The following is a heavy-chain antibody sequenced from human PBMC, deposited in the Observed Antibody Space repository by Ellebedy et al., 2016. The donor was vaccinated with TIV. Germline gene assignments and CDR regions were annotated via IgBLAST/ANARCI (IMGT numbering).Heavy chain of an antibody. J-gene: IGHJ4*02. D-gene: IGHD2-2*01. CDR1: GFTFRNYA. Sequence: GESLKISCAASGFTFRNYAMSWVRQAPGKGLEWVSHISDNGDRTYDADSVKGRFTISRDNSKNTLYLQMNSLRAEDTALYYCAKRSQPRIISCFDYWGQGTLVTVSS. CDR3: AKRSQPRIISCFDY. CDR2: ISDNGDRT. V-gene: IGHV3-23*01.